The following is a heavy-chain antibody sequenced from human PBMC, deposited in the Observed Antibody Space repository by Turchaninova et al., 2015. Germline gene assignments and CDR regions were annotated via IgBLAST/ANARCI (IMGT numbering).Heavy chain of an antibody. D-gene: IGHD1-26*01. CDR2: ISNRGTDI. CDR1: GFILSSFS. V-gene: IGHV3-48*01. J-gene: IGHJ4*02. Sequence: CGSFRILGVGSGFILSSFSMVWGRRTPVKGLEWMAYISNRGTDIHYADSVSGRVTVSRDNAKNSLYLQMNSLRAEDTGVYYCARDIIGALWYWGQGTLVTVSS. CDR3: ARDIIGALWY.